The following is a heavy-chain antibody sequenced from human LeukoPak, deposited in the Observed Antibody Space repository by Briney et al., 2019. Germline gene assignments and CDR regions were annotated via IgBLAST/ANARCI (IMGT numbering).Heavy chain of an antibody. J-gene: IGHJ4*02. CDR1: GGSISSYY. CDR3: ARVLKYYYGSGIYSYYFDY. V-gene: IGHV4-59*01. CDR2: IYYSGST. D-gene: IGHD3-10*01. Sequence: SETLSLTCTVSGGSISSYYWNWIRQPPGKGLEWIGYIYYSGSTNYNPSLKSRVTISVDSSKNQFSLKLSSVTAADTAVYYCARVLKYYYGSGIYSYYFDYWGRGTLVTVSS.